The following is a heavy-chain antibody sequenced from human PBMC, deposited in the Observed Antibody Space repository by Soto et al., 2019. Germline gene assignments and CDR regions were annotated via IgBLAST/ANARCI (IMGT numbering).Heavy chain of an antibody. J-gene: IGHJ4*02. CDR1: GGGTLSNDA. D-gene: IGHD2-15*01. CDR3: AREVVTEATWASFAS. V-gene: IGHV1-69*01. CDR2: ISPFFGTT. Sequence: QVHLVQSGADGRKSGSSVRVSCTASGGGTLSNDAISWVRQAPGQGLEWLGRISPFFGTTDYSQSFQGRLTMTADVSTGTVYLELRSLKSGDTAVYYCAREVVTEATWASFASWGQGTLVTVSS.